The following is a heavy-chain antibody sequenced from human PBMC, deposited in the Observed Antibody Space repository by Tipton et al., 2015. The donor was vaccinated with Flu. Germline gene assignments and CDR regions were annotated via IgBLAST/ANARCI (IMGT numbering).Heavy chain of an antibody. D-gene: IGHD5-24*01. CDR3: ARLRDNY. J-gene: IGHJ4*02. CDR1: GFSFSSHW. V-gene: IGHV3-7*01. Sequence: SLRLSCAASGFSFSSHWMNWVRQAPGKGPEWVANIKQDGSEKYYVDSVKGRFTISRDNAKNSMYPQMNSLRAEDTAVYYCARLRDNYWGQGTLVTVSS. CDR2: IKQDGSEK.